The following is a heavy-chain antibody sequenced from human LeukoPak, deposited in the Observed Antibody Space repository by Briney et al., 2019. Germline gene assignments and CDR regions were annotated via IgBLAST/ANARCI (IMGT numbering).Heavy chain of an antibody. V-gene: IGHV1-69*05. Sequence: GASVKVSCKASGGTFSSYAISWVRLAPRPGLEWMGGIIPIFGTANYARKFQGRVTITTDESTSTAYMELSSLRSEDTAVYYCARDRNYDSSGYQDWFDPWGQGTLVTVSS. D-gene: IGHD3-22*01. J-gene: IGHJ5*02. CDR2: IIPIFGTA. CDR3: ARDRNYDSSGYQDWFDP. CDR1: GGTFSSYA.